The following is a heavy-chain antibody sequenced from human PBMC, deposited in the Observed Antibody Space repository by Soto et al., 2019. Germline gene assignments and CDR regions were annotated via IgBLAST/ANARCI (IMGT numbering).Heavy chain of an antibody. CDR2: ISAYNGNT. J-gene: IGHJ6*01. Sequence: APVKVSFKASGYTFTSYGISWLRQAPGEGLQWMGWISAYNGNTNYAQRLQGRVTMTTDTSTSTAYMELRSLRSEDKAVYYCGRDQAIDGYHIYYHGMDGWGPGSTLALSS. V-gene: IGHV1-18*01. CDR1: GYTFTSYG. D-gene: IGHD6-25*01. CDR3: GRDQAIDGYHIYYHGMDG.